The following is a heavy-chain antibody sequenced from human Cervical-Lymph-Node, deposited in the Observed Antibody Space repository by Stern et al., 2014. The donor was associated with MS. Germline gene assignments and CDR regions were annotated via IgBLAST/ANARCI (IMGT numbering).Heavy chain of an antibody. CDR2: IIPIFGTA. Sequence: QVQLVQSGAEVKKPGSSVKVSCKASGGTFSSYAISWVRQAPGQGLEWMGGIIPIFGTANYAQKFQGRVTITADESTSTAYMELSSLRSEDTAVYYCARGTYYYDSSGYRRHNWFDPWGQGTLVTVSS. CDR3: ARGTYYYDSSGYRRHNWFDP. CDR1: GGTFSSYA. J-gene: IGHJ5*02. V-gene: IGHV1-69*01. D-gene: IGHD3-22*01.